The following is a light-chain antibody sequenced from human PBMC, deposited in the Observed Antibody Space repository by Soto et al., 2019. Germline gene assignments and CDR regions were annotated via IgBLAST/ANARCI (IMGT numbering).Light chain of an antibody. CDR3: QQSYSAPWT. V-gene: IGKV1-39*01. Sequence: DIQMTQSPSSLSASVGDRVTITCRASQTISDYLNWYQQKPGKAPKLLIYAASSLQSVVPSRFSGSGSGTYFTLIISSLQPEDFATYYCQQSYSAPWTFGQGSKVDFK. J-gene: IGKJ1*01. CDR2: AAS. CDR1: QTISDY.